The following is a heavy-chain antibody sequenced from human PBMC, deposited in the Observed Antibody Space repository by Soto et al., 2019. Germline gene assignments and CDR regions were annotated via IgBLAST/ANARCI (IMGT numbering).Heavy chain of an antibody. CDR3: ARFGGVIVSKSEYYYYGMDV. Sequence: GASVKVSCKASGYTFTSYGISWVRQAPGQGLEWMGWISAYNGNTNYAQKLQGRVTMTTDTSTSTAYMELMSLRSDDTAVYYCARFGGVIVSKSEYYYYGMDVWGKGTTVTVAS. CDR2: ISAYNGNT. D-gene: IGHD3-16*02. CDR1: GYTFTSYG. V-gene: IGHV1-18*01. J-gene: IGHJ6*04.